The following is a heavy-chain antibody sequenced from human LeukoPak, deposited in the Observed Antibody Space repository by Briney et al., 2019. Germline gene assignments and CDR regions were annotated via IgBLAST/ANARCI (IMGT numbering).Heavy chain of an antibody. Sequence: SGTLSLTCTVSGGSISSYYWSWIRQPPGKGLEWIGYIYYSGSTNYNPSLKSRVTMSVDTSKNQFSLKLSSVTAADTAVYYCARAADYYDSSGYYHPLFDYWGQGTLVTVSS. J-gene: IGHJ4*02. CDR2: IYYSGST. CDR3: ARAADYYDSSGYYHPLFDY. D-gene: IGHD3-22*01. V-gene: IGHV4-59*12. CDR1: GGSISSYY.